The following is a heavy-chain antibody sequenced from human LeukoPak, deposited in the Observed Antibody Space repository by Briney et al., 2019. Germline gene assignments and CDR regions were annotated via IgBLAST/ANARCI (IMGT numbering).Heavy chain of an antibody. CDR1: GDSISSYY. CDR3: ATPRSRVGRPWYFLDV. D-gene: IGHD3-9*01. J-gene: IGHJ3*01. Sequence: PSETLSLTCTVSGDSISSYYWSWIRQPPGKGLEWIAYIHDSGSTNYNPSLKSRVTISVDTSKNQISLKLNSVTAADTAVYYCATPRSRVGRPWYFLDVWGKGTRVTVSS. CDR2: IHDSGST. V-gene: IGHV4-59*01.